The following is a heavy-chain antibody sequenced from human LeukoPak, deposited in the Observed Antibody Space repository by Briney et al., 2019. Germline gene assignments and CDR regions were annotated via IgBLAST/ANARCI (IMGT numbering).Heavy chain of an antibody. CDR2: ISGSGGST. D-gene: IGHD2-2*01. CDR3: AKEKAGYCSSTSCFDGYDY. Sequence: PGGPLRLSCAASGFTFSSYAMSWVRQAPGKGLEWVSAISGSGGSTCYADSVKGRFSISRDNSKNTLYLQLNSLRAEDTAVYYCAKEKAGYCSSTSCFDGYDYWGQGTLVTVSS. V-gene: IGHV3-23*01. CDR1: GFTFSSYA. J-gene: IGHJ4*02.